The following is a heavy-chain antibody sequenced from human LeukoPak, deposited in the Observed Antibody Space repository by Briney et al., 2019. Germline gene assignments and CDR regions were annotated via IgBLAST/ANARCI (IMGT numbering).Heavy chain of an antibody. V-gene: IGHV3-7*01. CDR1: GFTFSSYW. J-gene: IGHJ4*02. D-gene: IGHD6-13*01. CDR3: ARVPPGSSSWYDY. CDR2: IKRDGSEK. Sequence: AGGSLRLSCAASGFTFSSYWMSWVRQAPGKGLEWVANIKRDGSEKYYVDSVKGRFTISRDNAKNSLYLQMNSLRAEDTAVYYCARVPPGSSSWYDYWGQGTLVTVSS.